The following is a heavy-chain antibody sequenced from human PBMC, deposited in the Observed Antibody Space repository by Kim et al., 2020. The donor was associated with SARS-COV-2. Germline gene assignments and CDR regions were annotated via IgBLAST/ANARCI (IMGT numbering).Heavy chain of an antibody. CDR2: IIPILGIA. J-gene: IGHJ5*02. V-gene: IGHV1-69*04. CDR3: ARDESIVVVNVGFDP. Sequence: SVKVSCKASGGTFSSYAISWVRQAPGQGLEWMGRIIPILGIANYAQKFQGRVTITADKFTSTAYMELSSLRSEDTAVYYCARDESIVVVNVGFDPWGQGTLVTVSS. D-gene: IGHD3-22*01. CDR1: GGTFSSYA.